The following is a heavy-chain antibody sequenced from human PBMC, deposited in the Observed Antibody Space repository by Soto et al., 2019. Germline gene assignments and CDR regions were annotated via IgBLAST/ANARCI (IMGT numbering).Heavy chain of an antibody. CDR1: GFTFSTYW. CDR2: MDQDGSER. J-gene: IGHJ4*02. V-gene: IGHV3-7*01. Sequence: EVQLVESGGGLVQPGGSLRLSCAASGFTFSTYWMTWVRQPPGKGLEWVANMDQDGSERYYVDSVRGRFTVSRDNAKKSLYLQMNSLRAEDTAVYYCVCGGNFFIYWGQGTLVTVSP. CDR3: VCGGNFFIY. D-gene: IGHD3-16*01.